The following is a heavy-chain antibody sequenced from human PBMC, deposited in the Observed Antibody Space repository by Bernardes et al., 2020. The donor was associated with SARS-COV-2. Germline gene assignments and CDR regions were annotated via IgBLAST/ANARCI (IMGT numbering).Heavy chain of an antibody. D-gene: IGHD6-19*01. Sequence: GGSLRLSCAASGFTFNSYAMSWVRQAPGKGLEWVSAISGSGGTTYYADSVKGRFTNSRDNSKNTLYLQMNSLRAEDTAVYYCAKDWGGYSSGWYDHYFDYWGQDTLVTVSS. CDR3: AKDWGGYSSGWYDHYFDY. J-gene: IGHJ4*02. CDR1: GFTFNSYA. CDR2: ISGSGGTT. V-gene: IGHV3-23*01.